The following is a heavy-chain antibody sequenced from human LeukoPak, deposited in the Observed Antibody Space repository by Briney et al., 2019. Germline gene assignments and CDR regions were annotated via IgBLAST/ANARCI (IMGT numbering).Heavy chain of an antibody. Sequence: GGSLRLSCAASGFTFSSYSMNWVRQAPGKGLEWVSSISSSSSYIYYAGSVKGRFTISRDNAKNSLYLQMNSLRAEDTAVYYCARIKEDHYYHISGYFYYFDYWGQGTLVTVSS. D-gene: IGHD3-22*01. CDR1: GFTFSSYS. J-gene: IGHJ4*02. CDR3: ARIKEDHYYHISGYFYYFDY. V-gene: IGHV3-21*04. CDR2: ISSSSSYI.